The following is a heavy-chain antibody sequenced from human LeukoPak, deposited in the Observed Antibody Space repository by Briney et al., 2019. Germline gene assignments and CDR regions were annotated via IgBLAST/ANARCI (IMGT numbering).Heavy chain of an antibody. D-gene: IGHD6-19*01. CDR3: ARDPSNSSGRRPYFDY. V-gene: IGHV1-18*04. CDR1: GYIFTRYA. J-gene: IGHJ4*02. CDR2: ISTYNGDT. Sequence: ASAKVSCKASGYIFTRYAISWVRQAPGQGLEWMGWISTYNGDTNYAQKFQGRVTMTTDTSTTTAYMELRSLRSDDTAVYYCARDPSNSSGRRPYFDYWGQGTLVTVSS.